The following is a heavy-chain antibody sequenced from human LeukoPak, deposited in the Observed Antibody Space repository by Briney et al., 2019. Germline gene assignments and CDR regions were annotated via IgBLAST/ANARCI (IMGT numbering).Heavy chain of an antibody. CDR2: ISGSGVAT. CDR3: AKDRNIAVAGDSFDI. D-gene: IGHD6-19*01. Sequence: PGGSLRLSCAASGFTFSSYAMSWVRQAPGKGLEWVSAISGSGVATYYADSVKGQFTISRDNSKKTLYLQMNSLRAEDTAVYYCAKDRNIAVAGDSFDIWGQGTMVTVSS. V-gene: IGHV3-23*01. J-gene: IGHJ3*02. CDR1: GFTFSSYA.